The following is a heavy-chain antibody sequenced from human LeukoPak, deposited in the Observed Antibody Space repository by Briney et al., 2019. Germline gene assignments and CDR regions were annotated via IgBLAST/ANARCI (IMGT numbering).Heavy chain of an antibody. CDR1: GFTFSSYG. CDR3: ARYYYDSSGYYEYYFDY. Sequence: TGGSLRLSCAASGFTFSSYGMHWVRQAPGKGLEWVAVISYDGSNKYYADSVKGRFTISRDNSKNTLYLQMNSLRAEDTAVYYCARYYYDSSGYYEYYFDYWGQGTLVTVSS. D-gene: IGHD3-22*01. J-gene: IGHJ4*02. CDR2: ISYDGSNK. V-gene: IGHV3-30*03.